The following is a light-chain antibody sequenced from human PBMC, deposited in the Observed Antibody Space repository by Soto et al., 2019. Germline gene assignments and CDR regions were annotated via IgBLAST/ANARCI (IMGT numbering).Light chain of an antibody. CDR2: AAS. Sequence: DIQMTQYPTPLSAIVGDRGTNIFPASQSISSYLNWYQQKPGKAPKLLIYAASSLHSGVPSRFSGSGSGTDFTLIINSLQPEDFATYYCQQSFSTPWTFGQGTKVDIK. CDR3: QQSFSTPWT. CDR1: QSISSY. V-gene: IGKV1-39*01. J-gene: IGKJ1*01.